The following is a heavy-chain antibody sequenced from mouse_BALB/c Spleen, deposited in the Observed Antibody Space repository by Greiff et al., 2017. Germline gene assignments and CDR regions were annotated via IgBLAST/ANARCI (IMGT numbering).Heavy chain of an antibody. D-gene: IGHD3-1*01. CDR3: ARGASLAY. CDR2: ISSGSSTI. J-gene: IGHJ3*01. V-gene: IGHV5-17*02. CDR1: GFTFSSFG. Sequence: EVHLVESGGGLVQPGGSRKLSCAASGFTFSSFGMHWVRQAPEKGLEWVAYISSGSSTIYYADTVKGRFTISRDNPKNTLFLQMTSLRSEDTAMYYCARGASLAYWGQGTLVTVSA.